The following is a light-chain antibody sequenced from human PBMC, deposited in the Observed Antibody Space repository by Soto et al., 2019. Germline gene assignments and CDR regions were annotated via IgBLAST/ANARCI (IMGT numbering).Light chain of an antibody. J-gene: IGLJ1*01. Sequence: QPASMSGSPGQSITISCTGTSSDVGGYNFVSWYQQHPGKAPKLMIYHVTNRPSGVSSRFSGSKSGNTASLTISGLQAEDEADYYCSSYTSNITPYVFGTGTKLTVL. CDR1: SSDVGGYNF. CDR3: SSYTSNITPYV. V-gene: IGLV2-14*01. CDR2: HVT.